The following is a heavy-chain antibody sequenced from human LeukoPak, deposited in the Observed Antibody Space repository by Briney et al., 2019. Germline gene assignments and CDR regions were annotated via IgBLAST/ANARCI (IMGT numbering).Heavy chain of an antibody. CDR2: IWYDGSNK. CDR3: GRGYDILTGYIDY. Sequence: GRSLRFSCTASGLTFSSYGMHWVRQAPGKGLEWVAVIWYDGSNKYYTDSVKGRFTISRDNSKNTLYLQMNSLRAEDTAVYYCGRGYDILTGYIDYWGQGTLVTVSS. J-gene: IGHJ4*02. D-gene: IGHD3-9*01. V-gene: IGHV3-33*01. CDR1: GLTFSSYG.